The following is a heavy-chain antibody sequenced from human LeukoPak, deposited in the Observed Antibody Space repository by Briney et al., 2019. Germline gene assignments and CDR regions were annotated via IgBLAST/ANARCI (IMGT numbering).Heavy chain of an antibody. D-gene: IGHD2/OR15-2a*01. J-gene: IGHJ6*02. CDR1: GFTFSDYY. Sequence: GGSLRLSCAASGFTFSDYYMTWIRQAPGKGLEWVSFISSSGDSLYYADSVRGRFTISRDNTKNSLYLQMNSLRAEDTAVYYCAREVVIVPDYFYYGLDVWGQGTTVIVSS. CDR3: AREVVIVPDYFYYGLDV. CDR2: ISSSGDSL. V-gene: IGHV3-11*01.